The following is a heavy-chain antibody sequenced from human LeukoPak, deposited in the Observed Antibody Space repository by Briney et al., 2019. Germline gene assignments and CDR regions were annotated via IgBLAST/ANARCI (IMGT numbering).Heavy chain of an antibody. V-gene: IGHV3-23*01. CDR2: ISGSGGDT. D-gene: IGHD3-10*01. CDR3: ATMKRLLWFGGPFDC. CDR1: GFTFSSDA. Sequence: GGSLRLSCAASGFTFSSDAMSWVRQAPGKGLEWVSAISGSGGDTYYAASVKGRFTISRDNSKNTLYLQMNSLRAEDTAVYNCATMKRLLWFGGPFDCWGQGTLVTVSS. J-gene: IGHJ4*02.